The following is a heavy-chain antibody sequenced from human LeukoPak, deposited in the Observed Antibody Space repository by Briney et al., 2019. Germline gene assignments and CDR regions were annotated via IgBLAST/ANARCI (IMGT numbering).Heavy chain of an antibody. CDR3: AKDGEYYFDY. CDR1: GFIFSSYS. V-gene: IGHV3-23*01. J-gene: IGHJ4*02. D-gene: IGHD3-10*01. Sequence: GGSLRLSCAASGFIFSSYSMNWVRQAPGKGLEWVSAISGSGGSTYYADSVKGRFTISRDNSKNTLYLQMNSLRAEDTAVYYCAKDGEYYFDYWGQGTPVTVSS. CDR2: ISGSGGST.